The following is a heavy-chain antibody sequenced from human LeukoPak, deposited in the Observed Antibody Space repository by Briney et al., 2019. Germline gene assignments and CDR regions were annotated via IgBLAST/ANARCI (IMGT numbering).Heavy chain of an antibody. CDR3: ARDYIYYGTPSWVDY. V-gene: IGHV3-11*04. CDR2: ISSSGSTI. D-gene: IGHD3-10*01. J-gene: IGHJ4*02. CDR1: GFTFSDYY. Sequence: GGSLRLSCAASGFTFSDYYMSWIRQAPGKGLEWVSYISSSGSTIYYADSVKGRFTISRDNAKNSLYLQMNSLRAEDTAVYYCARDYIYYGTPSWVDYWGQGTLVTVSS.